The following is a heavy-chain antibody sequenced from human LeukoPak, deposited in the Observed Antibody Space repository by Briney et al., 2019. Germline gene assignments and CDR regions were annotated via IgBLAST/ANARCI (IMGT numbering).Heavy chain of an antibody. V-gene: IGHV4-59*08. CDR1: GGSISSYY. Sequence: PSETLSLTCTVSGGSISSYYWSWIRQPPGKGLEWIGYIYYSGSTNYNPSLKSRVTISVDTSKNQFSLKLSSVTAADTAVYYCARQYPYCSGGSCYSSDFDYWGQGILVTVSS. CDR3: ARQYPYCSGGSCYSSDFDY. J-gene: IGHJ4*02. D-gene: IGHD2-15*01. CDR2: IYYSGST.